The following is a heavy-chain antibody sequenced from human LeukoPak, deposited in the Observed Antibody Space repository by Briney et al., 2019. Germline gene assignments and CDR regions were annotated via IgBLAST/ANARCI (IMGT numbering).Heavy chain of an antibody. CDR1: GYSISSGYY. Sequence: SETLSLTCTVSGYSISSGYYWGWIRQPPGKGLEWIGSIYHSGSTYYNPSLKSRVTISVDTSKNQFSLKLSSVTAADTAVYYXXXXXXXXSGGSCYGASYYYYYYMDVWGKGTTVTVSS. J-gene: IGHJ6*03. CDR2: IYHSGST. D-gene: IGHD2-15*01. CDR3: XXXXXXXSGGSCYGASYYYYYYMDV. V-gene: IGHV4-38-2*02.